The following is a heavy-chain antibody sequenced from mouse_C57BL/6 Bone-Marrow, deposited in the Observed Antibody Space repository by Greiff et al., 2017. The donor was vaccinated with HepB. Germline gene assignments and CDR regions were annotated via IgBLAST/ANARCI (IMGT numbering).Heavy chain of an antibody. CDR1: GYTFTSYW. Sequence: QVQLQQPGAELVKPGASVKLSCKASGYTFTSYWMHWVKQRPGQGLEWIGMIHPNSGSTNDNEKFKSKATMTVDNSSSTAYMQLSSLTSEDSAVYYCARDDVEYYFDYWGQGTTLTVSS. CDR2: IHPNSGST. CDR3: ARDDVEYYFDY. D-gene: IGHD2-12*01. V-gene: IGHV1-64*01. J-gene: IGHJ2*01.